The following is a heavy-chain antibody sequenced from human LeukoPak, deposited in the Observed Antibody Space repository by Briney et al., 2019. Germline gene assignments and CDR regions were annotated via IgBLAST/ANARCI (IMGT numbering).Heavy chain of an antibody. V-gene: IGHV1-8*01. CDR1: GYTFTSYD. CDR2: MNPNSGNT. D-gene: IGHD1-26*01. CDR3: ARAPLGVGAYTLFDY. Sequence: GASVKVSCKASGYTFTSYDINWVRQATGQGLEWMGWMNPNSGNTGYAQKFQGRVTMTRDTSTSTVYMELSSLRSEDTAVYYCARAPLGVGAYTLFDYWGQGTLVTVSS. J-gene: IGHJ4*02.